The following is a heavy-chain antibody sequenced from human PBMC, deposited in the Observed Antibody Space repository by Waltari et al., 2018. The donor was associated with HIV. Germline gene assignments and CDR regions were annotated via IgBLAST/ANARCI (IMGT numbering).Heavy chain of an antibody. Sequence: QDQVVESGGGAVQHGICLRLSCVASGFNFKKYGMHWVRQAPGKGREWVGVVHHDGLTIEYADSVKGRFTISRDKSENILYLQMNSLRAEDTAVYYCVTVPALTIPKVDYWGRGTLVTVSS. J-gene: IGHJ4*02. CDR1: GFNFKKYG. CDR3: VTVPALTIPKVDY. D-gene: IGHD2-2*02. V-gene: IGHV3-33*01. CDR2: VHHDGLTI.